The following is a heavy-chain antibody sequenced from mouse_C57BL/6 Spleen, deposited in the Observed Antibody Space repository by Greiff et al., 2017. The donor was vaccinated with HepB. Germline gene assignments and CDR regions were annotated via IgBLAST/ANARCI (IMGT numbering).Heavy chain of an antibody. CDR1: GFNIKDYY. CDR3: ARGDGNLFAY. D-gene: IGHD2-1*01. CDR2: IDPEDGET. J-gene: IGHJ3*01. Sequence: VQLQQSGAELVKPGASVKLSCTASGFNIKDYYMHWVKQRTEQGLEWIGRIDPEDGETKYAPNFQGKATITADTSSNTAYLQRSSLTSEDTAVYYCARGDGNLFAYWGQGTLVTVSA. V-gene: IGHV14-2*01.